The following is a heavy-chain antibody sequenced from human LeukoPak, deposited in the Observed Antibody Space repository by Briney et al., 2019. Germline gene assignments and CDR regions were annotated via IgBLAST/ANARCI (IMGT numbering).Heavy chain of an antibody. CDR3: AKETDYSHPNWFDP. J-gene: IGHJ5*02. CDR2: VSYSGTT. CDR1: GSSLSSAYW. Sequence: SGTLSLTCAVSGSSLSSAYWWSWVRQSPGMGLEWIGQVSYSGTTKYTAPLRSRLFISVDRSKNQFSLEMNSMTAADTAVYFCAKETDYSHPNWFDPWGQGILVTVSS. D-gene: IGHD4-11*01. V-gene: IGHV4-4*02.